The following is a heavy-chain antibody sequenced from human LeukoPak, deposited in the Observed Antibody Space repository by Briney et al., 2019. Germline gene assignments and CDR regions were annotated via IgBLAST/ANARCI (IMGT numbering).Heavy chain of an antibody. CDR2: IYYSGST. Sequence: SETLSLTCTVSGGSISSSSYYWGWIRQPPGKGLEWIGSIYYSGSTYYNPSLKSRVTISVDTSKNQFSLKLSSVTAADTAVYYCARLLPSWHYYYYYMDVWGKGTTVTISS. J-gene: IGHJ6*03. D-gene: IGHD2-2*01. CDR3: ARLLPSWHYYYYYMDV. CDR1: GGSISSSSYY. V-gene: IGHV4-39*01.